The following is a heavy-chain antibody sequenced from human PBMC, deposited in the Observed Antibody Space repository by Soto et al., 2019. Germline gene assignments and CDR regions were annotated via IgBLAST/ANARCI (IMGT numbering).Heavy chain of an antibody. CDR1: GFTFSSYG. J-gene: IGHJ6*03. CDR3: AKGTSYGDFYYYYYMDV. V-gene: IGHV3-30*18. Sequence: PGGSLRLSCAASGFTFSSYGRHWVRQAPGKGLEWVAVISYDGSNKYYADSVKGRFTISRDNSKNTLYLQMNSLRAEDTAVYYCAKGTSYGDFYYYYYMDVWGKGTTVTVSS. D-gene: IGHD4-17*01. CDR2: ISYDGSNK.